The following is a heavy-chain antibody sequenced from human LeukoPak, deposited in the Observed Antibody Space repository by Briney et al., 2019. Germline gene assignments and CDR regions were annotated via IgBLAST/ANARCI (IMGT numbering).Heavy chain of an antibody. J-gene: IGHJ3*02. CDR2: ISGSGGST. CDR1: GFTFSSYA. D-gene: IGHD3-22*01. CDR3: AKGRYYYDSSDAFDI. Sequence: GGSLRLSCAASGFTFSSYAMSWVRQAPGKGLEWVSAISGSGGSTYYADSVKGRFTISRDNSKNTLFLQMNSLRAEDTAVYYCAKGRYYYDSSDAFDIGGQGTMVTVSS. V-gene: IGHV3-23*01.